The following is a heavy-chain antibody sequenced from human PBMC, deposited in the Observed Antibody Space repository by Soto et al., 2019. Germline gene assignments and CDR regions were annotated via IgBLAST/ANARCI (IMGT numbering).Heavy chain of an antibody. J-gene: IGHJ4*02. CDR2: IIPIFGTA. CDR1: GGTFSSYA. Sequence: SVKVSCKASGGTFSSYAISWVRQAPGQGLEWMGGIIPIFGTANYAQKFQGRVTITADESTSTAYMELSSLRSEDTAVYYCAREGRLLHYSGSYRYFDYWGQGTLVTVSS. D-gene: IGHD1-26*01. CDR3: AREGRLLHYSGSYRYFDY. V-gene: IGHV1-69*13.